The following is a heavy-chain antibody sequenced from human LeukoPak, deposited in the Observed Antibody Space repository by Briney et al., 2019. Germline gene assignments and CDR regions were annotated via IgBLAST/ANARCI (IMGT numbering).Heavy chain of an antibody. Sequence: ASVKVSCKASGYTFTSYDINWVRQATGQGLEWMGWMNPNSGNTGYAQKFQGRVTMTRNTSISTAYMELSSLRSEDPAVYYCARGTSSGVVHNWFDPWCQGTLVTVSS. CDR2: MNPNSGNT. CDR1: GYTFTSYD. V-gene: IGHV1-8*01. CDR3: ARGTSSGVVHNWFDP. J-gene: IGHJ5*02. D-gene: IGHD3-3*01.